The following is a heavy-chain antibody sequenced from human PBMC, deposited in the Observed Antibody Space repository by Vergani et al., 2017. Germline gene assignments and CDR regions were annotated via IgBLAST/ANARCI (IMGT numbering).Heavy chain of an antibody. D-gene: IGHD3-22*01. J-gene: IGHJ2*01. V-gene: IGHV1-3*01. CDR3: ARYRTYYYDSSGRGGYFDL. Sequence: QVQLVQSGAEVKKPGASVKVSCKASGYTFTSYAMHWVRQAHGQRLEWMGWINAGNGNTKYSQKFQGRVTITRDTSASTAYMELRSLRSEDTAVYYCARYRTYYYDSSGRGGYFDLWGRGTLVTVSS. CDR2: INAGNGNT. CDR1: GYTFTSYA.